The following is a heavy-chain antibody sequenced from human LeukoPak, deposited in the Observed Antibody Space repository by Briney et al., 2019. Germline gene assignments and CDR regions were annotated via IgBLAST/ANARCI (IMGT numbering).Heavy chain of an antibody. CDR3: ARKRGFDY. V-gene: IGHV4-34*01. Sequence: SETLSLTCAVYGGSFSGYYWSWIRQPPGKGLEWIGEINHSGSTNYNPSLKSRVTISVDTSKNQFSLKLSSVTAADTAVYYCARKRGFDYWGQGTLVTVSS. J-gene: IGHJ4*02. CDR1: GGSFSGYY. CDR2: INHSGST.